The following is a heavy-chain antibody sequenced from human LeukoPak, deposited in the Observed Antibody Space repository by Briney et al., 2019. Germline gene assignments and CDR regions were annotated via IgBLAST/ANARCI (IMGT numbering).Heavy chain of an antibody. CDR2: ISSTCTYI. CDR3: ARDTARGPLVFMDV. D-gene: IGHD5-18*01. CDR1: GFTFSSYT. V-gene: IGHV3-21*01. J-gene: IGHJ6*03. Sequence: GRSLRLSCAASGFTFSSYTMNWVRQAPGKGLEWVSSISSTCTYIYYADSLKGRFTISRDNAKNSLYLQMNSLRAEDTAVYYCARDTARGPLVFMDVWGKGTTVTVSS.